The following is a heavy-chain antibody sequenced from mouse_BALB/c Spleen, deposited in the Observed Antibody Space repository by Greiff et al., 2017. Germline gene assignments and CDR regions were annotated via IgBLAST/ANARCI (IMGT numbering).Heavy chain of an antibody. CDR1: GYTFTSYW. Sequence: QVQLKQPGAELVKPGASVKMSCKASGYTFTSYWINWVKQRPGQGLEWIGDIYPGRGITNYNEKFKSKATLTLDTSSSTAYMQLSSLTSEDSAVYYCSRADYYGSSPYWYFDVWGAGTTVTVSS. D-gene: IGHD1-1*01. CDR2: IYPGRGIT. J-gene: IGHJ1*01. V-gene: IGHV1-55*01. CDR3: SRADYYGSSPYWYFDV.